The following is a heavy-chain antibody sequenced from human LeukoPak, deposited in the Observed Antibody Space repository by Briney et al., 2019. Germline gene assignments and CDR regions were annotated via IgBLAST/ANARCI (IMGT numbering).Heavy chain of an antibody. CDR2: ISDDGKNK. Sequence: GGSLRLSCAASGFTFRSYGMHWVRQAPGKGLEWVAVISDDGKNKYYAHSVRGRFTISRDSSKNTLYLQMNSLRSDDTAVYYCARPTYAYCSGGACYLDYMDVWGTGTTVTVSS. D-gene: IGHD2-15*01. CDR3: ARPTYAYCSGGACYLDYMDV. CDR1: GFTFRSYG. J-gene: IGHJ6*03. V-gene: IGHV3-30*03.